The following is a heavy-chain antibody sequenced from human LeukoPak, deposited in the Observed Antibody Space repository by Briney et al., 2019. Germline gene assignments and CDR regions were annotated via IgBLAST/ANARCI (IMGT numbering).Heavy chain of an antibody. CDR1: GGSISSGGYY. V-gene: IGHV4-31*03. CDR3: ARDQAYYDFWSGYYSYFDY. Sequence: SQTLSLTCTVSGGSISSGGYYWSWIRQHPGKGLEWIGYIYYSGSTYYNPSLKSRVTISVDTSKNQFSLKLSSVTAADTAVYYCARDQAYYDFWSGYYSYFDYWGQGTLVTVSS. J-gene: IGHJ4*02. CDR2: IYYSGST. D-gene: IGHD3-3*01.